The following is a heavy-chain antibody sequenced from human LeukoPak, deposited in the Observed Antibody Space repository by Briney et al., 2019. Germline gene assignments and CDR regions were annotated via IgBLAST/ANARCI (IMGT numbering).Heavy chain of an antibody. CDR2: ISYDGSNK. CDR1: GFTFSSYG. V-gene: IGHV3-30*03. CDR3: ARGSSWDLDAFDI. J-gene: IGHJ3*02. D-gene: IGHD1-26*01. Sequence: GGSLRLSCAASGFTFSSYGMHWVRQAPGKGLEWVAVISYDGSNKYYADSVKGRFTISRDNSNNTLYLQMNSLRAEDTAVYYCARGSSWDLDAFDIWGQGTMVTVSS.